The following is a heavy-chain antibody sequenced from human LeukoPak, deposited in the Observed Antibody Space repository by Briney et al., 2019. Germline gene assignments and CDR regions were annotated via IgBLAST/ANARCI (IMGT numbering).Heavy chain of an antibody. D-gene: IGHD3-16*02. V-gene: IGHV5-51*01. J-gene: IGHJ6*02. Sequence: GESLKISCEGSGYSFTSYWIGWVRQMPGKGLEWMGIIYPGDSDTRYSPSFQGQVTISADKSISTAYLQWSSLKASDTAMYYCARRSGVILGDYYYGMDVWGQGTTVTVSS. CDR1: GYSFTSYW. CDR3: ARRSGVILGDYYYGMDV. CDR2: IYPGDSDT.